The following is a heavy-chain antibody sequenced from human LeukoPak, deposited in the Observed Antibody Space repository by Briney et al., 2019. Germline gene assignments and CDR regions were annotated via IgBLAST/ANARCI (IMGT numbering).Heavy chain of an antibody. Sequence: RGESLKISCQGAGYTFGNHWVAWVRQLPGKGLEWMGIIYPLDSYIRYSRSFQGQVTISADKSISTAYLQWSSLKASDTAMYYRARLWGHGGGYDRWFYFDSWGQGTLVTVSS. CDR2: IYPLDSYI. J-gene: IGHJ4*02. D-gene: IGHD4-23*01. CDR3: ARLWGHGGGYDRWFYFDS. V-gene: IGHV5-51*01. CDR1: GYTFGNHW.